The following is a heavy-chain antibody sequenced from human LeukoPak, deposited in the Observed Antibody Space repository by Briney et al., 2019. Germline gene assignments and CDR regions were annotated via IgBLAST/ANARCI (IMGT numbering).Heavy chain of an antibody. CDR1: GFTFSSYA. D-gene: IGHD3-3*01. J-gene: IGHJ4*02. V-gene: IGHV3-23*01. CDR3: AKAGGYYDFWSGYYYFDY. Sequence: GGSLRLSCAASGFTFSSYAMSWVRQAPGKGLEWVSAISGSGGSTYYADSVKGRFTISRDNSKNTLYLQMNSLRAEDAAVYYCAKAGGYYDFWSGYYYFDYWGQGTLVTVSS. CDR2: ISGSGGST.